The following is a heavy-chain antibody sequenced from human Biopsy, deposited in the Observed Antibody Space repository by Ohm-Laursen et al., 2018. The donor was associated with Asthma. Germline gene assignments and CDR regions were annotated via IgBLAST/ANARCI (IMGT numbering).Heavy chain of an antibody. V-gene: IGHV4-30-2*01. CDR1: GGSVSTGSYS. D-gene: IGHD3-9*01. J-gene: IGHJ4*02. CDR3: AKDRDYDILTGPPGFDY. CDR2: IYHSGST. Sequence: TLSLTCAVSGGSVSTGSYSWSWIRQPPGKGLEWIGYIYHSGSTYYNPSLKSRVTISVDRSKNQFSLKLSSVTAADTAVYYCAKDRDYDILTGPPGFDYWGQGTLVTVSS.